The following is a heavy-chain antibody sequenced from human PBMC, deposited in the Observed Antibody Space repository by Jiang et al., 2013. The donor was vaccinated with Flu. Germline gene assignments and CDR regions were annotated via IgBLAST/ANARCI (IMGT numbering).Heavy chain of an antibody. CDR3: ARGSADRTLANVVPAALFDY. Sequence: QSGSELKKPGASVKVSCKASGYTFTSYAMNWVRQAPGQGLEWMGWINTNTGNPTYAQGFTGRFVFSLDTSVSTAYLQISSLKAEDTAVYYCARGSADRTLANVVPAALFDYWGQGTLVTVSS. D-gene: IGHD2-2*01. CDR1: GYTFTSYA. J-gene: IGHJ4*02. V-gene: IGHV7-4-1*02. CDR2: INTNTGNP.